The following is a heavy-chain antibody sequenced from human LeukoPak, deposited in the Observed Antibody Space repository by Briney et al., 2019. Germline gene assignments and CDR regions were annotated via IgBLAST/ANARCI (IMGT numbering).Heavy chain of an antibody. Sequence: SETLSLTCAVYGGSFSGYYWSWIRQPPGKRLEWIGEINHSGSTNYNPSLKSRVTISVDTSKNQFSLKLSSVTAADTAVYYCARGLRHSSSWYGGYFQHWGQGTLVTVSS. D-gene: IGHD6-13*01. V-gene: IGHV4-34*01. CDR1: GGSFSGYY. J-gene: IGHJ1*01. CDR2: INHSGST. CDR3: ARGLRHSSSWYGGYFQH.